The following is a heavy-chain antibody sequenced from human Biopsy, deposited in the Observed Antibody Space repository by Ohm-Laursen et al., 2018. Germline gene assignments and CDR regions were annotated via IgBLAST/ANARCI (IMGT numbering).Heavy chain of an antibody. CDR2: IRDSGDSA. D-gene: IGHD5-24*01. Sequence: LTLTCAASGFIFSTYTMNWVRQAPGEGLEWVSGIRDSGDSAYYADSVKGRFTISRDSSKNTLYLQMNSLRVEDTAVYYCARGPSGVATIGRGQGTPVTVSS. CDR1: GFIFSTYT. V-gene: IGHV3-23*01. CDR3: ARGPSGVATIG. J-gene: IGHJ4*02.